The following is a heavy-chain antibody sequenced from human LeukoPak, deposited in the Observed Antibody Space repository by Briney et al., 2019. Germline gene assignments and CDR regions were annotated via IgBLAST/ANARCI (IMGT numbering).Heavy chain of an antibody. CDR3: ARDRGYDIWNGYSDLDY. Sequence: ASVKVSCKASGGTFSSYAISWVRQPPGQGLEWMGMIIPIFGTANYAQKFQGRVTSTTDESSSTAYIEGSSLIARDTAVYYCARDRGYDIWNGYSDLDYWGQGTLVTVSS. V-gene: IGHV1-69*05. CDR2: IIPIFGTA. D-gene: IGHD3-3*01. CDR1: GGTFSSYA. J-gene: IGHJ4*02.